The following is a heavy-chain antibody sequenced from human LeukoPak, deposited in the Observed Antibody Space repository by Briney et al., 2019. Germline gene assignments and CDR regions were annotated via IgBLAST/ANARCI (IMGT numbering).Heavy chain of an antibody. V-gene: IGHV4-59*01. J-gene: IGHJ4*02. D-gene: IGHD3-10*01. CDR1: GGSISSYY. Sequence: PSETLSLTCTVSGGSISSYYWSWIRQPPGKGLEWIGYTYYSESTNYNPSLKSRVTISVDTSKNQFSLKLSSVTAADTAVYYCARYNGEFLHWGQGTLVTVSS. CDR2: TYYSEST. CDR3: ARYNGEFLH.